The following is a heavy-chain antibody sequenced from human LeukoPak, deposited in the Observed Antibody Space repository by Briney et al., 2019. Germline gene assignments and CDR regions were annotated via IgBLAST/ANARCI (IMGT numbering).Heavy chain of an antibody. D-gene: IGHD3-10*01. J-gene: IGHJ6*02. CDR1: GFTFSSYS. Sequence: GGSLRLSCAASGFTFSSYSMNWVRQAPGKGLEWVPSISSSSSYIYYADSVKGRFTISRDNAKNSLYLQMNSLRAEDTAVYYCARDLLWFGELRYYYYGMDVWGQGTTVTVSS. V-gene: IGHV3-21*01. CDR3: ARDLLWFGELRYYYYGMDV. CDR2: ISSSSSYI.